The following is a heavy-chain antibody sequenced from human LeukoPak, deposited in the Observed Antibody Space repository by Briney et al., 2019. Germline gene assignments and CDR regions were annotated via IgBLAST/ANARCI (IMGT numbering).Heavy chain of an antibody. J-gene: IGHJ6*03. Sequence: SETLSLTCTVSGVSISSSYSYWGWIRQPPGMGLEWIGSIYYTGNTYYNASLKSQVSISIDTSKNQFSLKLTSVTAADKAVYYCARTTEGGYTYGYFYYYYMDVWGKGTTVTISS. V-gene: IGHV4-39*01. CDR3: ARTTEGGYTYGYFYYYYMDV. CDR1: GVSISSSYSY. CDR2: IYYTGNT. D-gene: IGHD5-18*01.